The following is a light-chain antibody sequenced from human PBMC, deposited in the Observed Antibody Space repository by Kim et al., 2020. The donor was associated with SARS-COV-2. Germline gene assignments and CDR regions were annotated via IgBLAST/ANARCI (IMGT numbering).Light chain of an antibody. V-gene: IGLV3-1*01. CDR2: QDS. CDR3: QAWDSSTAFYV. J-gene: IGLJ1*01. CDR1: KLGDKY. Sequence: SYELTQPPSVSVSPGQTASITCSGDKLGDKYACWYQQKPGQSPVLVIYQDSKRPSGIPERFSGSNSGNTGTLTISGTQAMDEADYYCQAWDSSTAFYVFGTGTKVTVL.